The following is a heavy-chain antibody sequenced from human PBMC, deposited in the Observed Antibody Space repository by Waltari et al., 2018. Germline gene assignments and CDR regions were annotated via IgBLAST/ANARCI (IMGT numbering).Heavy chain of an antibody. Sequence: QVQLQESGPGLVKPSETLSLSCPVSGGSLHSPYWTWIRPPPGQGLGWIGYIYYSGSTNYNPSLKSRVTISVDTSKNQFSLKLSSVTAADTAVYYCARYLQRYCSGGSCSFDHRFDYWGQGTLVTVSS. D-gene: IGHD2-15*01. V-gene: IGHV4-59*11. J-gene: IGHJ4*02. CDR2: IYYSGST. CDR3: ARYLQRYCSGGSCSFDHRFDY. CDR1: GGSLHSPY.